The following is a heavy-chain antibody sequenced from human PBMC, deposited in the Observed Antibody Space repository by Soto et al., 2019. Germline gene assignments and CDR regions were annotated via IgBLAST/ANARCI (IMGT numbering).Heavy chain of an antibody. J-gene: IGHJ3*01. CDR1: GGSVSSGNYF. CDR2: IYYNGDT. D-gene: IGHD1-20*01. V-gene: IGHV4-39*01. Sequence: QLQLQESGPGLVKPAETLSLKCAVSGGSVSSGNYFWGWIRQPPGKGLEWIGNIYYNGDTYYSPSPRGRATVPVDTAQNHFSLRLPSVPAADTVFYSCAKRFIDTWNKGLAFDFGGKGTLVTFSS. CDR3: AKRFIDTWNKGLAFDF.